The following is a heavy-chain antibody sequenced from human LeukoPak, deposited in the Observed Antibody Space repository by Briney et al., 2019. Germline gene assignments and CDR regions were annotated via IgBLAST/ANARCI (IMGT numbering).Heavy chain of an antibody. J-gene: IGHJ2*01. CDR1: GCTFSSYA. Sequence: GGPLRLSCAASGCTFSSYAMHWVRHAPGKRLEYVSAISHNGGSTYYANSVKCRFTISRDNSKNTLYLQMGSLREEDMAVYYCARDWAGAVRWYFDLWGRGTLVTVSS. V-gene: IGHV3-64*01. D-gene: IGHD3-16*01. CDR3: ARDWAGAVRWYFDL. CDR2: ISHNGGST.